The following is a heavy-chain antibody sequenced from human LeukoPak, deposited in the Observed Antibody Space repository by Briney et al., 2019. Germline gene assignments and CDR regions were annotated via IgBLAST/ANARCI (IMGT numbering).Heavy chain of an antibody. CDR2: INPNSGST. CDR1: GYSFTRYY. Sequence: ASVKVSCKASGYSFTRYYMHWVRQAPGQGPEWMGIINPNSGSTSKAQKFQGRVTMTRDMSTSTAYMELSSLRSEDTAVYYCAAIYYGGEYGMDVWGQGTTVTVSS. CDR3: AAIYYGGEYGMDV. D-gene: IGHD4-23*01. V-gene: IGHV1-46*01. J-gene: IGHJ6*02.